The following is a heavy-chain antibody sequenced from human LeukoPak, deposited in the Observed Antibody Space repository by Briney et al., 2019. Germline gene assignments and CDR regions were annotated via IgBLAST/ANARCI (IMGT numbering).Heavy chain of an antibody. J-gene: IGHJ4*02. V-gene: IGHV3-11*01. D-gene: IGHD3-22*01. CDR3: ARGRWDTSYNDRSGSYFDY. CDR2: ISSSGSTI. Sequence: GGSLRLSCAASGITFDDYYMSWIRQAPGKGLEWISYISSSGSTIFYAESVKGRFTISRDNAKKSLYLQMKTLRAEDTAVYYCARGRWDTSYNDRSGSYFDYWGQGTLVTVSS. CDR1: GITFDDYY.